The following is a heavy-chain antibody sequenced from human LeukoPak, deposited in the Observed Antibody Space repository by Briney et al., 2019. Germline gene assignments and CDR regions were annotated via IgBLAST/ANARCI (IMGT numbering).Heavy chain of an antibody. J-gene: IGHJ2*01. V-gene: IGHV3-7*05. CDR2: IKQDGSEK. CDR3: ARGLRYCSSTSCKYWYFDL. CDR1: GFTFSRYW. D-gene: IGHD2-2*01. Sequence: GRSLRLSCAASGFTFSRYWMTWVRQAPGKGLEWVANIKQDGSEKYYVDSVKGRFTISRDNAKNSLYLQMNSLRAEDTAVYYCARGLRYCSSTSCKYWYFDLWGRGTLVTVSS.